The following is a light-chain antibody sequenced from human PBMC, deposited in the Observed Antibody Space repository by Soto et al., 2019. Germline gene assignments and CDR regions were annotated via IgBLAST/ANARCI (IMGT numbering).Light chain of an antibody. Sequence: EIVLTQSPGTLSLSPGERATLSCGASQSVRSSYLAWDQQKPGQAPRLLIYGASSRATGIPDRFSGSGSGTDFTLTISRLEPEDFAVYYCQQYGSSPRTFGQGTKVEIK. CDR3: QQYGSSPRT. V-gene: IGKV3-20*01. CDR2: GAS. J-gene: IGKJ1*01. CDR1: QSVRSSY.